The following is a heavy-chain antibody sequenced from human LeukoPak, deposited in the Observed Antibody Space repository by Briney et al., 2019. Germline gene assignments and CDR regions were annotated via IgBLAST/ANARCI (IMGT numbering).Heavy chain of an antibody. CDR2: INHSGST. V-gene: IGHV4-34*01. CDR3: ARVVSYYGSGSFYYYMDV. D-gene: IGHD3-10*01. J-gene: IGHJ6*03. CDR1: GGSFSGYY. Sequence: SETLSLTCAVYGGSFSGYYWSWIRQPPGKGLEWIGEINHSGSTNYNPSLKSRVTISVDTSKNQFSLKLSSVTAADTAVYYCARVVSYYGSGSFYYYMDVWGKGTTVTVSS.